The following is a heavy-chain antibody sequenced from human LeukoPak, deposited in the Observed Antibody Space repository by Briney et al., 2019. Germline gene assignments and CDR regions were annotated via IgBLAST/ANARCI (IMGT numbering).Heavy chain of an antibody. V-gene: IGHV3-23*01. J-gene: IGHJ3*01. D-gene: IGHD3-16*01. CDR3: AKIYRYDYVWGSLDY. Sequence: GGSLRLSCAASGFTFSSYAMSWVRQAPGKGLEWVSAISGSGGSTYYADSVKGRFTISRNNSKNTLYLQMNSLRAEDTAVYYCAKIYRYDYVWGSLDYWGQGQWSPSLQ. CDR1: GFTFSSYA. CDR2: ISGSGGST.